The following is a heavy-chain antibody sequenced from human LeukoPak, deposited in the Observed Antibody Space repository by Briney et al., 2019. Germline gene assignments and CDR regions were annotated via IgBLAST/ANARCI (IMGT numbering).Heavy chain of an antibody. CDR2: ISGSGGST. CDR3: AKDLGDPPWGPFDY. J-gene: IGHJ4*02. D-gene: IGHD3-16*01. V-gene: IGHV3-23*01. Sequence: PGGSLRLSCAASGFTFSSYAMSWVCQAPGKGLEWVSAISGSGGSTYYADSVKGRFTISRDNSKNTLYLQMNSLRAEDTAVYYCAKDLGDPPWGPFDYWGQGTLVTVSS. CDR1: GFTFSSYA.